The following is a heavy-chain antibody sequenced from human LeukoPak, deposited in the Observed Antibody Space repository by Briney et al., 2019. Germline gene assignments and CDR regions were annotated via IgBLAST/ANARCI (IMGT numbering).Heavy chain of an antibody. J-gene: IGHJ4*02. CDR2: IYYSGST. D-gene: IGHD6-19*01. V-gene: IGHV4-31*03. Sequence: SQTLSLTCTVSGGSISSGGYYWSWIRQHPGKGLEWIGYIYYSGSTCYNPSLESRVTISVDTSKNQFSLKLSSVTAADTAVYYCARGIPSTWYSSGWIREWGQGTLVTVSS. CDR3: ARGIPSTWYSSGWIRE. CDR1: GGSISSGGYY.